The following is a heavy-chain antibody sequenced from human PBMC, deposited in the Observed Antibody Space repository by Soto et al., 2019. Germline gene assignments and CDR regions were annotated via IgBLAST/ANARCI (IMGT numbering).Heavy chain of an antibody. D-gene: IGHD6-13*01. CDR2: IYYSGST. Sequence: SETLSLTCTVSGGSISSYYWSWIRQPPGKGLEWIGYIYYSGSTNYNPSLKSRVTISVDTSKNQFSLKLSSVTAADTAVYYCFSRRYSSSWYPYYYYYYMDVWGKGTTVTVSS. CDR1: GGSISSYY. J-gene: IGHJ6*03. V-gene: IGHV4-59*08. CDR3: FSRRYSSSWYPYYYYYYMDV.